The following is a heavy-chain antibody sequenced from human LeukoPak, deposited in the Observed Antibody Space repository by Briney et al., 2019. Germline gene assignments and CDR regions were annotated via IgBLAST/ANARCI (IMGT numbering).Heavy chain of an antibody. CDR3: ASIVVVPAANARYYYYYYMDV. CDR2: IYYSGST. CDR1: GGSISSSSYY. Sequence: SETLSLTCTVSGGSISSSSYYWGWIRQPPGKGLEWIGYIYYSGSTYYNPSLKSRVTISVDTSKNQFSLKLSSVTAADTAVYYCASIVVVPAANARYYYYYYMDVWGKGTTVTVSS. D-gene: IGHD2-2*01. V-gene: IGHV4-30-4*08. J-gene: IGHJ6*03.